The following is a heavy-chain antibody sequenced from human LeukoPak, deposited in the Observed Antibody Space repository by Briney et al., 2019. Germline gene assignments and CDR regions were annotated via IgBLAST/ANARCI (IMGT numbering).Heavy chain of an antibody. J-gene: IGHJ2*01. Sequence: PSETLSLTCAVYGGSFSGYYWSWIRQPPGKGLEWIGKINHSGSTNYSASLKSRVTISVDTSKNQFSLKLSSVTAADTAVYYCARVFSGRVSVTTVTTRGYFDLWGRGTLVTVSS. CDR1: GGSFSGYY. CDR3: ARVFSGRVSVTTVTTRGYFDL. CDR2: INHSGST. D-gene: IGHD4-17*01. V-gene: IGHV4-34*01.